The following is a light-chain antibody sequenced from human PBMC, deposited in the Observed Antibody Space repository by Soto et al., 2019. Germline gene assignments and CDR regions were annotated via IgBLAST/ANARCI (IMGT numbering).Light chain of an antibody. J-gene: IGKJ4*01. CDR2: DAS. CDR1: QSISSY. CDR3: QQHSNWPALT. Sequence: EIVLTQSPATLSLSPGERATLSCRASQSISSYLAWYQQKPGQGPRLLIYDASTRATGIPARFSGSGSGTDFTLTIRSLESEDFAVYYCQQHSNWPALTFGGGTKVEIK. V-gene: IGKV3-11*01.